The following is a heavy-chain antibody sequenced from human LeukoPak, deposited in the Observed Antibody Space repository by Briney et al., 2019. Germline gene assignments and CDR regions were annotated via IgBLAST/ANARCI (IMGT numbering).Heavy chain of an antibody. CDR3: ASDLPSGSYYATEHDAFDI. V-gene: IGHV4-30-4*08. J-gene: IGHJ3*02. Sequence: PSQTLSLTCTVSGGSISSGDYYWSWIRQPPGKGLEWIGYLYYSGSTYYNPSLKSRVTISVDTSKNQFSLKLSSVTAADTAVYYCASDLPSGSYYATEHDAFDIWGQGTMVTVSS. CDR1: GGSISSGDYY. D-gene: IGHD1-26*01. CDR2: LYYSGST.